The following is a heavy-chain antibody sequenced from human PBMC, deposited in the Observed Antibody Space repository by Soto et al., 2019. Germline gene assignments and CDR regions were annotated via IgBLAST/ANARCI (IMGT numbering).Heavy chain of an antibody. V-gene: IGHV3-30*18. Sequence: PGGSLRLSCAASGFTFNTYGMYWVRQAPGKGLEWVAAISYDGSNKYHADSVKGRFTISRDNSKNTLYLQMNSLRVEDTAVYYCAKDIVRYTYGARDYWGQGALVTVSS. D-gene: IGHD5-18*01. J-gene: IGHJ4*02. CDR3: AKDIVRYTYGARDY. CDR1: GFTFNTYG. CDR2: ISYDGSNK.